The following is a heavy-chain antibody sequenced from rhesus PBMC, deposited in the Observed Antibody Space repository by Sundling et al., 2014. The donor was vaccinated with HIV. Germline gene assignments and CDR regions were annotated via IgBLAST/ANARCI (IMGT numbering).Heavy chain of an antibody. CDR1: GVSISIYW. J-gene: IGHJ4*01. D-gene: IGHD5-30*01. CDR3: ARLPGYNGYKYYFDY. CDR2: ILDNTGTT. Sequence: QVQLQESGPGLVKPSETLSLSCTVSGVSISIYWWSWIRQSPGKGLEWIGQILDNTGTTNYNPSLNSRVTISRDTSKNQFSLKLTSVTAADTALYYCARLPGYNGYKYYFDYWGQGVLVTVSS. V-gene: IGHV4-80*01.